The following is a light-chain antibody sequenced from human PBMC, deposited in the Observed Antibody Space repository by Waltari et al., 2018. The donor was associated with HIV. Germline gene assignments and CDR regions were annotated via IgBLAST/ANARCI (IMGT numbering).Light chain of an antibody. Sequence: QSALTQPPSASGSPGQSVTISCTGTNSEIGGYNYVSWYQHHPGKATKLVISEVTKRPAVVPCLFSVAKSRSPCSPLVPTLQPEAEAYHSCRSNANKNVFYLVYRGENKLTVL. CDR2: EVT. CDR3: RSNANKNVFYLV. V-gene: IGLV2-8*01. CDR1: NSEIGGYNY. J-gene: IGLJ3*02.